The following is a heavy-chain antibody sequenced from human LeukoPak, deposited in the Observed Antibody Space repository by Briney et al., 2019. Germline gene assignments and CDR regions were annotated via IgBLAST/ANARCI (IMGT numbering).Heavy chain of an antibody. D-gene: IGHD6-19*01. Sequence: PSETLSLTCTVSGGSISSGSYYWSWIRQPPGKGLEWIGYIYYSGSTNYNPSLKSRVTISVDTSKNQFSLKLSSVTAADTAVYYCAGGAVAGSVYWGQGTLVTVSS. CDR3: AGGAVAGSVY. V-gene: IGHV4-61*01. J-gene: IGHJ4*02. CDR1: GGSISSGSYY. CDR2: IYYSGST.